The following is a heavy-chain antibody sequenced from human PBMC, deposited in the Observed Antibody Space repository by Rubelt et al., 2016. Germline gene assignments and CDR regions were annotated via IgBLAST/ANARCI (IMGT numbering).Heavy chain of an antibody. D-gene: IGHD2-21*01. CDR3: ARPRYWNYYGMDV. CDR2: INPNSGGT. CDR1: GYTFTGYY. V-gene: IGHV1-2*02. J-gene: IGHJ6*02. Sequence: GESGAEVKKPGASVKVSCKASGYTFTGYYMHWVRQAPGQGLEWMGWINPNSGGTNYAQKFQGRVTMTRDTSISTAYMELSRLRSDDTAVYYCARPRYWNYYGMDVWGQGTTVTVSS.